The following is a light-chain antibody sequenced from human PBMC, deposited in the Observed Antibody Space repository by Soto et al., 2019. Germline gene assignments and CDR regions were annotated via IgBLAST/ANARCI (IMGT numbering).Light chain of an antibody. J-gene: IGKJ2*01. CDR1: QSISTY. CDR2: SAS. Sequence: DIQIPQSPSSLSASVPARVTITCRASQSISTYLNWYQQIPGKAPRPRIYSASSLLSGVPSRFSGSGSGTEFTLTISSLQPEGFATYDCQESFSNVHIFGQGTKVDI. CDR3: QESFSNVHI. V-gene: IGKV1-39*01.